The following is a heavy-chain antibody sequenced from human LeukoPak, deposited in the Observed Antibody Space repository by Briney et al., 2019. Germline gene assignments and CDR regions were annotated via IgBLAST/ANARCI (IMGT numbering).Heavy chain of an antibody. CDR3: ARVQRGYSFVFDL. J-gene: IGHJ4*02. D-gene: IGHD5-18*01. CDR1: GDSINSYY. CDR2: IYYSGIT. Sequence: SETLSLTCSVSGDSINSYYWSWIQQPPGKGLEWIGYIYYSGITNYNPSLKGRLTISVDTSKNQFSLRLNSVTAADTALYYCARVQRGYSFVFDLGGLGTLATVSS. V-gene: IGHV4-59*01.